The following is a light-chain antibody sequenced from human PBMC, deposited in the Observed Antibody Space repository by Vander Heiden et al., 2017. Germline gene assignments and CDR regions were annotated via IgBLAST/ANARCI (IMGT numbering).Light chain of an antibody. V-gene: IGKV1-8*01. CDR2: AAS. CDR1: HGISSY. J-gene: IGKJ4*01. Sequence: AIRMTQSPSSLSASTGDSVTITCRASHGISSYLAWYQQKPGKAPKLLIYAASTLQSGVPARFSGSGSGTDFTLTISCLQAEDVATYYCQQYYSYPFTFGGGTKVEIK. CDR3: QQYYSYPFT.